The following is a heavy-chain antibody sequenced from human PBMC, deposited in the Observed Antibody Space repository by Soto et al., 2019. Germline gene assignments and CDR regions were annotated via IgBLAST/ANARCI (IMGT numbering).Heavy chain of an antibody. CDR2: IDRDGSTT. Sequence: EVPLVESGGGLVQPGGSLRLSCAASGFTLSSYWMHWVRQAPGEGLVWVAHIDRDGSTTKYADSVKGRFPISRDNAKKTLFLQMSSLRVDDTAVYYCARVAEPGTYLDYWGQGSLVTVSS. CDR3: ARVAEPGTYLDY. CDR1: GFTLSSYW. V-gene: IGHV3-74*01. D-gene: IGHD6-13*01. J-gene: IGHJ4*02.